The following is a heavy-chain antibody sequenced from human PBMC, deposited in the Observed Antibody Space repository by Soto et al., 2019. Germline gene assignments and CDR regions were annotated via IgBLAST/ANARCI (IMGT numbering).Heavy chain of an antibody. Sequence: PSETLSLTCTVSGGSISSSSYYWGWIRQPPGKGLEWIGSIYYSGTTDFNPSLKSRVTISVDTSKTQFSLNLRSVTAADTAVYYCARVGPWVPYYYDSSPYTFENWFDPWGQGTLVTVSS. CDR2: IYYSGTT. V-gene: IGHV4-39*07. CDR1: GGSISSSSYY. CDR3: ARVGPWVPYYYDSSPYTFENWFDP. J-gene: IGHJ5*02. D-gene: IGHD3-22*01.